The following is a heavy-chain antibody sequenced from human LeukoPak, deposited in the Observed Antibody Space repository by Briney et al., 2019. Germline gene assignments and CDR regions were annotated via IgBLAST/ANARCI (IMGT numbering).Heavy chain of an antibody. CDR1: GFTFSSYA. Sequence: GGSLRLSCAASGFTFSSYAMHWVRQAPGKGLEWVSGISGTGGFTYDADSVKGRFTISRDNSKNTLYLQMNSLRAEDTAVYYCAKDGSWDAFDIWGQGTMVTVSS. CDR2: ISGTGGFT. CDR3: AKDGSWDAFDI. D-gene: IGHD1-26*01. J-gene: IGHJ3*02. V-gene: IGHV3-23*01.